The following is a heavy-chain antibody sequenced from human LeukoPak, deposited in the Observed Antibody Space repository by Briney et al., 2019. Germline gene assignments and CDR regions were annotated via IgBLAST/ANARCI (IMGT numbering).Heavy chain of an antibody. CDR3: ARGRIFGYNKVGRGNNWFDP. CDR2: INHSGGT. D-gene: IGHD5-24*01. J-gene: IGHJ5*02. V-gene: IGHV4-34*01. CDR1: GGSFRDYY. Sequence: SETLSLTCAVYGGSFRDYYWSWIRQAPGKGLEFIGEINHSGGTKYNPSLKSRLTISEDTSKNQFSLKLTSVTAADTAVYYCARGRIFGYNKVGRGNNWFDPWGQGTLVTVFS.